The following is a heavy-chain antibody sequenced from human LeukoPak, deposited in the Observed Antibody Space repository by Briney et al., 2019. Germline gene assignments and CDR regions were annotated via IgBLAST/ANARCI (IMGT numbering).Heavy chain of an antibody. V-gene: IGHV1-18*01. CDR1: GYTFTSSG. J-gene: IGHJ4*02. CDR3: ARTFPTPYHYDSRGYPRPFDY. CDR2: ISAYSGNT. Sequence: GASVKVSCKASGYTFTSSGISWVRQAPGQGLEWMGWISAYSGNTNYAQKLQGRVTMTTDTSTSTAYMELRSLRSDDTAVYYCARTFPTPYHYDSRGYPRPFDYWGQGTLVTVSS. D-gene: IGHD3-22*01.